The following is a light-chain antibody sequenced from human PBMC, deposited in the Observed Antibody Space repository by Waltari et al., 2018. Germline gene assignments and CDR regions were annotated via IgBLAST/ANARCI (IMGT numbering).Light chain of an antibody. CDR3: QQYNTYSQT. CDR2: KAS. V-gene: IGKV1-5*03. CDR1: QSFSGW. Sequence: DIQMTQSPSTLSASVGDRVTITCRASQSFSGWLAWYQQKPGKAPKLLIHKASNLETGVPSRFSGSGSGTEFTLTLSSLQPDDFATYYCQQYNTYSQTFGQGTKVEVK. J-gene: IGKJ1*01.